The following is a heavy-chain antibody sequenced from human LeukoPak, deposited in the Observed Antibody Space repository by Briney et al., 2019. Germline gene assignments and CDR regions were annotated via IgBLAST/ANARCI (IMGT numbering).Heavy chain of an antibody. Sequence: GGSLRLSCAASGFTFDNYAMTWVRQAPWRGLEWVSTISNTGGSTYYVDSVKGRFTIYRDNSKNTLYLQMNSLRAEDTAVYYCAKDQYCSGESCPHQRGFHYWGQGTLVTVSS. CDR3: AKDQYCSGESCPHQRGFHY. V-gene: IGHV3-23*01. CDR2: ISNTGGST. D-gene: IGHD2-15*01. CDR1: GFTFDNYA. J-gene: IGHJ4*02.